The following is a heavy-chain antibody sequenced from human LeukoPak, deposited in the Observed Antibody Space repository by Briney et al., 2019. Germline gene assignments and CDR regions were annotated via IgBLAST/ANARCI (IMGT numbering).Heavy chain of an antibody. CDR1: GGSFCGYY. CDR2: LNHSGSN. Sequence: SETLSLTSAVYGGSFCGYYWSWMRPPPGKGLEWMGELNHSGSNHYNPSLKSRVIISVDTSKNQFTLKLSSVTAADTAVYYCARARITMVRGAHAKLNWLDPSGQGGLLTAS. D-gene: IGHD3-10*01. V-gene: IGHV4-34*01. J-gene: IGHJ5*02. CDR3: ARARITMVRGAHAKLNWLDP.